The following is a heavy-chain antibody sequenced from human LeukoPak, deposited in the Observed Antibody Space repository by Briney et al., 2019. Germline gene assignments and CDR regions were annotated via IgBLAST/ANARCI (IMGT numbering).Heavy chain of an antibody. J-gene: IGHJ4*02. CDR1: GYSLTELS. CDR3: ARLTRLSSSPDRYYFDY. Sequence: ASVKVSCKVSGYSLTELSMHWVRQAPGKGLEWVGGFSPGDGETIYAQRFQGRVTMTEATSTDTAYMELRSLTYEDTAVYYCARLTRLSSSPDRYYFDYWGQGTLVTVSS. V-gene: IGHV1-24*01. CDR2: FSPGDGET. D-gene: IGHD6-6*01.